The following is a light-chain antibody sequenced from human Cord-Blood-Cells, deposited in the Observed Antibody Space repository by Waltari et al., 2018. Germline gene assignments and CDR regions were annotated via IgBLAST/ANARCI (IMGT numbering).Light chain of an antibody. J-gene: IGLJ2*01. Sequence: QSALTQPRSVSGSPGQSVTISCTGTISDVGGYNYVSWYQQHPGKTPKLMIYDVSKRPSGVPDRFPGSKSGNTASLTISGLQADDEADYACCSYAGSYTFVFGGGTKLTVL. CDR1: ISDVGGYNY. CDR3: CSYAGSYTFV. V-gene: IGLV2-11*01. CDR2: DVS.